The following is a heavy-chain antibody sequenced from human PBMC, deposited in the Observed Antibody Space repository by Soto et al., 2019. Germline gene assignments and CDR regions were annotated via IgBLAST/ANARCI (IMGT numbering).Heavy chain of an antibody. Sequence: GASVQVSCKASGGTFSSYAISWVRQAPGQGLEWMGGIIPIFGTANYAQKFQGRVTITADESTSTAYMELSSLRSEDTAVYYCARAGPRSYNWFDPWGQGTLVTVSS. CDR1: GGTFSSYA. J-gene: IGHJ5*02. D-gene: IGHD2-15*01. V-gene: IGHV1-69*13. CDR3: ARAGPRSYNWFDP. CDR2: IIPIFGTA.